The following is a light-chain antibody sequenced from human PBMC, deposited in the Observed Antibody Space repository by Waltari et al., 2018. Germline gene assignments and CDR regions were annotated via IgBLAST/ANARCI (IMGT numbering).Light chain of an antibody. CDR3: ETGGHGTWV. Sequence: QLVLTQSPSASASLGASVKLTCTLARAHSSHTAAWLQQHPAKGPRYLMKVNSDGSHSKGDEIPDRFSGSSSGAERYLTISSVQSEDEADYYCETGGHGTWVFGGGTKLTVL. CDR2: VNSDGSH. J-gene: IGLJ3*02. V-gene: IGLV4-69*02. CDR1: RAHSSHT.